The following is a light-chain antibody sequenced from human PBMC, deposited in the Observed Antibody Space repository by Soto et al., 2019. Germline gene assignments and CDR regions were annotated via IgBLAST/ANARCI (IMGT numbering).Light chain of an antibody. CDR1: QSISSY. CDR3: QQSYSTPRT. Sequence: DIQMTQSPSSLSASVGDRVTITCRASQSISSYLNWYQQKPVKAPKLLIYAASSLQSGVPSRFSGSGSGTDFTLTISSLLPEDFATYYCQQSYSTPRTFGQGTKVEIK. J-gene: IGKJ1*01. CDR2: AAS. V-gene: IGKV1-39*01.